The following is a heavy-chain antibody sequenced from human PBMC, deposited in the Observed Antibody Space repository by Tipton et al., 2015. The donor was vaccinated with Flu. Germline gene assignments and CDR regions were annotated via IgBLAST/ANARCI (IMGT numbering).Heavy chain of an antibody. CDR1: GFTVSSNY. CDR2: IYSGGST. V-gene: IGHV3-53*01. J-gene: IGHJ4*02. Sequence: QLVQSGGGLIQPGGSLRLSCAASGFTVSSNYMSWVRQAPGKGLEWVSVIYSGGSTYYADSVKGRFTISRDNSKNTLYLQMNSLRAEDTAVYYCARDLAYYDYIWVSYRYSDYWGQGTLVTVSS. CDR3: ARDLAYYDYIWVSYRYSDY. D-gene: IGHD3-16*02.